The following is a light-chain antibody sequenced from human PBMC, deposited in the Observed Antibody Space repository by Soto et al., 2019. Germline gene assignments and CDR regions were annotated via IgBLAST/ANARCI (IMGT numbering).Light chain of an antibody. J-gene: IGKJ3*01. Sequence: DIQMTQSPSSLSASVGDRVTITCRASQGISNYLAWYQQKPGNDPKLLIYAASTWHSGVPARFSGSGSGTDFTLTISRLQPEDVATYYCQKYDSAPPFTFGPGTKVEIK. CDR1: QGISNY. CDR2: AAS. CDR3: QKYDSAPPFT. V-gene: IGKV1-27*01.